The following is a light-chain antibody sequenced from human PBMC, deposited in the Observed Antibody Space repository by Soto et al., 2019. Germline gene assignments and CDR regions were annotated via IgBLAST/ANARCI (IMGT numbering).Light chain of an antibody. J-gene: IGKJ1*01. V-gene: IGKV1-27*01. Sequence: DIQMTQSPSSLSASVGDRVTITCRASQGITDYLAWYQQKPGQVPNLLIYAASTLQSGVPSRFSGSGSGTDFTLTITGLQPEDVATYYCQNYNSAPLTFGQGTKVEIK. CDR2: AAS. CDR1: QGITDY. CDR3: QNYNSAPLT.